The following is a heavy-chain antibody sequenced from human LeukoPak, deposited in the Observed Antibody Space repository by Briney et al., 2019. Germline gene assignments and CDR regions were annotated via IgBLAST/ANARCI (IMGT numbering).Heavy chain of an antibody. CDR2: IYHSGST. Sequence: SETLSLTCAVSGYSFSSGYYWGWIRQPPGQGLEWIGSIYHSGSTYYNPSLKSRVTISVDTSKNQFSLKLSSVTAADTAVYYCARHDYGDYAGFDIWGQGTMVTVSS. J-gene: IGHJ3*02. CDR3: ARHDYGDYAGFDI. CDR1: GYSFSSGYY. D-gene: IGHD4-17*01. V-gene: IGHV4-38-2*01.